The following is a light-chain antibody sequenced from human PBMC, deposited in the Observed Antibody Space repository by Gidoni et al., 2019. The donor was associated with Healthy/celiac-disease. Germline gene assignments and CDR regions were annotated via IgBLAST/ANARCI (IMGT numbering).Light chain of an antibody. CDR1: QAISSY. J-gene: IGKJ4*01. Sequence: DFQLTQSPSFLSASVGNRVTIPCRARQAISSYLAWYQQKPGKAPKLLIYAASTLQSGVPSRFSGSGYGTEFTLTISSLQPEDFATYYCQQLNSYPRSLTFGGGTKVEIK. CDR2: AAS. V-gene: IGKV1-9*01. CDR3: QQLNSYPRSLT.